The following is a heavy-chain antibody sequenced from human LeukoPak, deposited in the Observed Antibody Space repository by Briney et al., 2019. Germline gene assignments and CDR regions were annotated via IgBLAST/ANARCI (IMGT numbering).Heavy chain of an antibody. Sequence: PSETLSLTCTVSGASISSSGYYWGWIRQPPGKGLEWIGSIYSTVTTLYNPSLKSRVSISADTSKNQFSLKVASVTAADTAVYYCVRHRAAAGSTPFDPWGQGTLVTVSS. CDR1: GASISSSGYY. D-gene: IGHD6-13*01. J-gene: IGHJ5*02. CDR3: VRHRAAAGSTPFDP. V-gene: IGHV4-39*01. CDR2: IYSTVTT.